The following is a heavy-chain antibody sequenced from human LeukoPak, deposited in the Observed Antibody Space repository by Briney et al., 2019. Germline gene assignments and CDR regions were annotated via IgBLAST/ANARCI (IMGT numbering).Heavy chain of an antibody. CDR2: ISWNSGSI. CDR1: GFTFSTFG. J-gene: IGHJ4*02. CDR3: AKVSAGSSGWYGGIDY. D-gene: IGHD6-19*01. Sequence: GGSLRLSCAASGFTFSTFGMIWVRQAPGKGLEWVSGISWNSGSIGYADSVKGRFTISRDNAKNSLYLQMNSLRAEDTALYYCAKVSAGSSGWYGGIDYWGQGTLVTVSS. V-gene: IGHV3-9*01.